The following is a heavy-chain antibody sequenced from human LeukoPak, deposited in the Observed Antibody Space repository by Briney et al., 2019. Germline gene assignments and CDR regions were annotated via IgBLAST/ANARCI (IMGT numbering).Heavy chain of an antibody. CDR2: IYSGGST. D-gene: IGHD3-10*02. J-gene: IGHJ5*02. CDR1: GFTVSSNY. V-gene: IGHV3-66*02. Sequence: GGSLRLSCAASGFTVSSNYMSWVRQAPGKGQEWVSVIYSGGSTYYADSVKGRFTISRDNSKNTLYLQMNSLRAEDTAVYYCAREMFPNWFDPWGQGTLVTVSS. CDR3: AREMFPNWFDP.